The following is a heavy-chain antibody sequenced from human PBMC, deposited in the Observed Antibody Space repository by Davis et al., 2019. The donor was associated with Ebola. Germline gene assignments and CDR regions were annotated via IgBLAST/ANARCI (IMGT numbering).Heavy chain of an antibody. CDR3: ARDTTVAGTGFEY. CDR1: GFTFSSYS. V-gene: IGHV3-48*02. CDR2: IPGGSSDSI. Sequence: GESLKISCAASGFTFSSYSMNWVRQAPGKGLEWVSYIPGGSSDSIYYADSVKGRFTISRDNGKNSLYLQMNGLRDEDTAVYYCARDTTVAGTGFEYWGQGTLVTVSS. D-gene: IGHD6-19*01. J-gene: IGHJ4*02.